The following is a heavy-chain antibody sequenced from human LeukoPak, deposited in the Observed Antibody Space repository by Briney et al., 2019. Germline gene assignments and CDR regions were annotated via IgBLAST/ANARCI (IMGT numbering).Heavy chain of an antibody. CDR1: GGSISSGTNY. CDR3: ARIPSMVRGVGNDY. J-gene: IGHJ4*02. D-gene: IGHD3-10*01. CDR2: IHTSGST. Sequence: SQTLSLTCTVSGGSISSGTNYWSWIRQPAGKGLEWIGRIHTSGSTNYNPSLKSRVTISVDTSKNQFSLKLSSVTAADTAVYYCARIPSMVRGVGNDYWGQGTLVTVSS. V-gene: IGHV4-61*02.